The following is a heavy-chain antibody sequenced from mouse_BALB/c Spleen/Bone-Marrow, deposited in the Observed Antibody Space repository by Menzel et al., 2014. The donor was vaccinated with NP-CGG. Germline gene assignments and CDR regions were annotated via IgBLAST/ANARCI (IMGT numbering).Heavy chain of an antibody. CDR3: TRGTTAGFAY. CDR2: ISYSANT. J-gene: IGHJ3*01. CDR1: GYSITSDYA. Sequence: DVKLQESGPGLVKPSQSLSLTCTVTGYSITSDYAWNWIRQFPGNKLEWMGYISYSANTNYNPSLKSRISITRDTSKSQFFLQLNSVTAEDTATYYCTRGTTAGFAYWGLGTLVTVSA. D-gene: IGHD1-2*01. V-gene: IGHV3-2*02.